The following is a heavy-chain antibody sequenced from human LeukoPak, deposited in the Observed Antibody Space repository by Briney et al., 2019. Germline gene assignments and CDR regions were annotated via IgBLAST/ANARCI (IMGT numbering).Heavy chain of an antibody. CDR2: IWYDGSNK. CDR3: ARDQLLSDVFDI. D-gene: IGHD2-2*01. V-gene: IGHV3-33*01. CDR1: GFTFSSYG. J-gene: IGHJ3*02. Sequence: PGGSLRLSCAASGFTFSSYGMHWVRQAPGKGLEWVAVIWYDGSNKYYADSVKGRFTISRDNSKNTLYLQMNSLRAEDTAVYYCARDQLLSDVFDIWGQGTMVTVSS.